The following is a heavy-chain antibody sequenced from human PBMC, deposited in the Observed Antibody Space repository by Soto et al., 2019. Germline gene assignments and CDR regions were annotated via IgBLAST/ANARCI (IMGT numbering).Heavy chain of an antibody. CDR2: IYPGDSDT. D-gene: IGHD4-4*01. J-gene: IGHJ6*02. CDR1: GYSFTSYW. CDR3: ARVDYSNYYFYGMDV. Sequence: GESLKISCKGSGYSFTSYWIGWVRQMPGKGLEWMGIIYPGDSDTRYGPSFQGQVTISADKSISTAYLQWSSLKASDTAMFYCARVDYSNYYFYGMDVWGQGTTVTSP. V-gene: IGHV5-51*01.